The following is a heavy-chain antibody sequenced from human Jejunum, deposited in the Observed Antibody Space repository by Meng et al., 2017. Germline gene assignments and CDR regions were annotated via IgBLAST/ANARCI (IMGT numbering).Heavy chain of an antibody. CDR1: GYTFITYA. D-gene: IGHD2-8*02. V-gene: IGHV7-4-1*02. Sequence: QVQLVQSGSELKNPGASVKVSCKASGYTFITYAIHWVRQAPGQGLEWMGWINTNTGSPTYAQGLTGRFVFSLDTSLSTAFLQISSLKPEDTAIYYCAKKTQGSSGYFDYWGQGTLVTVPS. CDR2: INTNTGSP. CDR3: AKKTQGSSGYFDY. J-gene: IGHJ4*02.